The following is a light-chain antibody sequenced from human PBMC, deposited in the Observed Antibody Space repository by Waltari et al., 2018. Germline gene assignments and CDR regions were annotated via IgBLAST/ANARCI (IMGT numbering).Light chain of an antibody. Sequence: EIVMTQSPATLSMSPGETATLSCRARQGISSNLAWYQQKTGQDPRLLMDCKSTRASGFPAGFSGSESGTEFTLTISSLQSEDLATYYCQQYDIWPYTFGQGTKLEIK. J-gene: IGKJ2*01. CDR3: QQYDIWPYT. CDR1: QGISSN. V-gene: IGKV3-15*01. CDR2: CKS.